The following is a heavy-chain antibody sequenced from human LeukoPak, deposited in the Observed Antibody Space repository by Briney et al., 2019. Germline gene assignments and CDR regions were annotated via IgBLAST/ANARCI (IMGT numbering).Heavy chain of an antibody. D-gene: IGHD3-10*01. CDR1: GGSFSDYY. V-gene: IGHV4-34*01. CDR2: VYHDGYA. J-gene: IGHJ5*01. CDR3: SRGIYPGVIETKNWFDP. Sequence: SETLSLTCAVYGGSFSDYYWTWIRQSPGGGLEWIGEVYHDGYAGYNPSLKSRVTMSVDTSKNQFSLKVFSVTAADTAMYYCSRGIYPGVIETKNWFDPWGQGTLVTVSS.